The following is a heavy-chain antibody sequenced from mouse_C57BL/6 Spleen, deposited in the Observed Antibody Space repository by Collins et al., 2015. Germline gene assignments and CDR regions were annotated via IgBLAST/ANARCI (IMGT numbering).Heavy chain of an antibody. CDR2: IYPSDSET. Sequence: IYPSDSETHYNQKFKDKATLTVDKSSSTAYMQLSSLTSEDSAVYYCARLYHYYGSSYDAMDYWGQGTSVTVSS. J-gene: IGHJ4*01. V-gene: IGHV1-61*01. D-gene: IGHD1-1*01. CDR3: ARLYHYYGSSYDAMDY.